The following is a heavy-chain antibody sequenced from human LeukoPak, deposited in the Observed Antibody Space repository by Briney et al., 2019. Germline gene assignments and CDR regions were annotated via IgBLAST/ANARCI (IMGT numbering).Heavy chain of an antibody. D-gene: IGHD6-13*01. CDR1: GFTFDDYA. Sequence: GGSLRLSCAASGFTFDDYAMHWVRQAPGKGLEWVSLISWDGGSTYYADSVKGRFTISRDNAKNSLYLQMNSLRAEDTAVYYCARAVSSSYDYWGQGTLVTVSS. J-gene: IGHJ4*02. V-gene: IGHV3-43D*03. CDR3: ARAVSSSYDY. CDR2: ISWDGGST.